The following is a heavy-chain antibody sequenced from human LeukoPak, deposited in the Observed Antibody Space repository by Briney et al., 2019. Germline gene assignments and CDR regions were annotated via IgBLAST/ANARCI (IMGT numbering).Heavy chain of an antibody. CDR2: IYPGDSDT. Sequence: GESLKISCKGSGYSFTSYWIGWLRQLPGKGLEWMGIIYPGDSDTRYSPSFQGQVTISADKSISTAYLQWSSLKAWDTAMYYCARARVDTAMVFSWGQGALVTVCS. D-gene: IGHD5-18*01. CDR1: GYSFTSYW. V-gene: IGHV5-51*01. CDR3: ARARVDTAMVFS. J-gene: IGHJ4*02.